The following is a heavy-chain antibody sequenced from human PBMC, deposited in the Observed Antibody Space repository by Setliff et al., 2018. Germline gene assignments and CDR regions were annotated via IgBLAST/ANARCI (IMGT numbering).Heavy chain of an antibody. J-gene: IGHJ4*02. D-gene: IGHD2-21*02. V-gene: IGHV4-31*03. Sequence: PSETLSLTCTVSDGSIRSGDYWGWIRQHPGKGLEWIGYIHHTGTTFYNPSLRSRVTISVDTSKNQFSLKLSSVAAADTAVYYCARGFDVCGGGACYTDGPYYFDYWGRGTLVT. CDR1: DGSIRSGDY. CDR3: ARGFDVCGGGACYTDGPYYFDY. CDR2: IHHTGTT.